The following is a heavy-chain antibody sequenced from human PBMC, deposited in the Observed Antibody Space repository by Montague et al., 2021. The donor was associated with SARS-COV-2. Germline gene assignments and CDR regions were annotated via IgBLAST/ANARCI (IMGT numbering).Heavy chain of an antibody. CDR1: GASISSYY. Sequence: SETLSLTCTVSGASISSYYWSWIRQPPGKGLEWIGYIYYSGSTNYNPSLKSRVTISVDTSKNQFSLKLSSVTAAVTAVYYCARGFDYWGQGTLVTVSS. CDR2: IYYSGST. V-gene: IGHV4-59*08. CDR3: ARGFDY. J-gene: IGHJ4*02.